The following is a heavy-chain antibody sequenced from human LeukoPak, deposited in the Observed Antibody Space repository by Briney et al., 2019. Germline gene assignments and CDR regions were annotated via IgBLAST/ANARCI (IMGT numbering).Heavy chain of an antibody. CDR3: ARHYYGSGSYYNPLYHFDY. J-gene: IGHJ4*02. Sequence: SETLSLSCTVSGGSISSYYWSWIRQPPGKGLEWIWYIYYSGSTNYNPSLKSRVTISVDTSKNQFSLKLSSVTAADTAVYYCARHYYGSGSYYNPLYHFDYWGQGTLVTVSS. V-gene: IGHV4-59*08. CDR1: GGSISSYY. D-gene: IGHD3-10*01. CDR2: IYYSGST.